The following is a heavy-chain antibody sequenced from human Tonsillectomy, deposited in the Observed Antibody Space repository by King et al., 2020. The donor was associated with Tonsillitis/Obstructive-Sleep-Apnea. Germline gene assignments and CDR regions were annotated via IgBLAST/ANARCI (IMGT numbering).Heavy chain of an antibody. CDR3: ARGLPYSHYPLF. D-gene: IGHD4-11*01. CDR2: FSYSGTT. Sequence: VQLQESGSGLVKASETLSLTCTVSGGSVSSGNYYWSWIRQPPGKGLEWIGYFSYSGTTKYNPSLKSRVSISADTSRNQFSLKLNSLTAADTAVYYCARGLPYSHYPLFWGQGTLVPVSS. J-gene: IGHJ4*02. CDR1: GGSVSSGNYY. V-gene: IGHV4-61*01.